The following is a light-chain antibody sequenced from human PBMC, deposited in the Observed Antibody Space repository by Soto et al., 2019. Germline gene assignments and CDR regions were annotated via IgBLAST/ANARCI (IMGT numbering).Light chain of an antibody. CDR1: SSDVGGYNY. V-gene: IGLV2-14*01. J-gene: IGLJ1*01. CDR3: SSYTSSSTLYV. CDR2: EVS. Sequence: QSALTQPASVSGSPEQSITISCTGTSSDVGGYNYVSWYQQHPGKAPKLIIYEVSNRPSGVSNRFSGSKSGDTASLTISGLHAEDEADYYCSSYTSSSTLYVFGAGTKLTVL.